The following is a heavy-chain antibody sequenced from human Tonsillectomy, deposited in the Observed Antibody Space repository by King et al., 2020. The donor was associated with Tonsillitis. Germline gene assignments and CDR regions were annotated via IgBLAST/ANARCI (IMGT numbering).Heavy chain of an antibody. CDR3: ARDCSYYDSSSYYYKVSDY. J-gene: IGHJ4*02. CDR1: GYTFTNYG. D-gene: IGHD3-22*01. Sequence: QLVQSGAEVKKPGASVKVSCKASGYTFTNYGISWVRQAPGQGLEWMGWISAYNGNTNYAQKLQGRVTMTTDTSTSTAYMELRSLRSDDTAVYYCARDCSYYDSSSYYYKVSDYWGQGTLVPVSS. V-gene: IGHV1-18*04. CDR2: ISAYNGNT.